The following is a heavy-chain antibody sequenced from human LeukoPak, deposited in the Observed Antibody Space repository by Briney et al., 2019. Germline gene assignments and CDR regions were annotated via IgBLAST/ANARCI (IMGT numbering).Heavy chain of an antibody. Sequence: PGGSLRLSCAASGFTFSSYAMSWVRQAPGKGLEWVSDINGSGGNTYYADSVKGRFTISRDNSKNTLYLQMNSLRAEDTAVYYCASYHDGSGYSPHFDYWGQGTLVTVSS. D-gene: IGHD3-22*01. V-gene: IGHV3-23*01. CDR3: ASYHDGSGYSPHFDY. CDR2: INGSGGNT. J-gene: IGHJ4*02. CDR1: GFTFSSYA.